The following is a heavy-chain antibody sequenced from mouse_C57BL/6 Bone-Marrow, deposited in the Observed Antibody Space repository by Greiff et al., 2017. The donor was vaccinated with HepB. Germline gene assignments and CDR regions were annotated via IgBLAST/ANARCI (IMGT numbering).Heavy chain of an antibody. V-gene: IGHV5-17*01. CDR1: GFTFSDYG. J-gene: IGHJ2*01. CDR2: ISSGSSTI. Sequence: DVKLLESGGGLVKPGGSLKLSCAASGFTFSDYGMHWVRQTPEKGLEWVAYISSGSSTIYYADTVKGRFTISRDNAKNTLFLQMTSLRSEDTAMYYCARNLHFDYWGQGTTLTVSS. CDR3: ARNLHFDY.